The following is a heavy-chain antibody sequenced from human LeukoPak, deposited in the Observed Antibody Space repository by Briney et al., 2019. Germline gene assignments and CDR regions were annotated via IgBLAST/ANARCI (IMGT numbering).Heavy chain of an antibody. CDR2: INSDGSST. CDR3: ARGYNWNDEFDY. D-gene: IGHD1-1*01. Sequence: PGGSLRLSCAAPGFTFSSYWMHWVRQAPGKGLGWVSRINSDGSSTSYADSVKGRFTISRDNAKNTLYLQMNSLRAEDTAVYYCARGYNWNDEFDYWGQGTLVTVSS. V-gene: IGHV3-74*01. CDR1: GFTFSSYW. J-gene: IGHJ4*02.